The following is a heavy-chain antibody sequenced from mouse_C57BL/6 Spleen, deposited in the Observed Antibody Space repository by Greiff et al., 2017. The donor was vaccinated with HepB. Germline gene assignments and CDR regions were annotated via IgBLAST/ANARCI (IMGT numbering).Heavy chain of an antibody. Sequence: EVHLVESEGGLVQPGSSMKLSCTASGFTFSDYYMAWVRQVPEKGLEWVANINYDGSSTYYLDSLKSRFIISRDNAKNILYLQMSSLKSEDTATYYCAREPDYEGAYYFDYWGQGTTLTVSS. V-gene: IGHV5-16*01. J-gene: IGHJ2*01. CDR3: AREPDYEGAYYFDY. CDR2: INYDGSST. D-gene: IGHD2-4*01. CDR1: GFTFSDYY.